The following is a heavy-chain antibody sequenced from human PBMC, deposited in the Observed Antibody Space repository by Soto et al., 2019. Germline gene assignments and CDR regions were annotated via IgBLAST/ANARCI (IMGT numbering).Heavy chain of an antibody. J-gene: IGHJ6*03. V-gene: IGHV1-46*03. CDR1: GYTFTSYY. Sequence: ASAKVSCKASGYTFTSYYMHWVRQAPGQGLEWMGIINPSGGSTSYAQKFQGRVTMTRDTSTSTVYMELSSLRSEDTAVYYCARAGYSGYDPRFNYYYYYMDVWGKGTTVTVSS. D-gene: IGHD5-12*01. CDR2: INPSGGST. CDR3: ARAGYSGYDPRFNYYYYYMDV.